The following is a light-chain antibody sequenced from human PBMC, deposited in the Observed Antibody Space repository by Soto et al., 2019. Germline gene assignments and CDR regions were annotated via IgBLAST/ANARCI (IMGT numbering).Light chain of an antibody. CDR1: QSISSS. J-gene: IGKJ4*01. V-gene: IGKV3-11*01. CDR2: DAS. CDR3: QQRSDWPLT. Sequence: EIELTQSPVTLSLSPGERANLSCRATQSISSSLAWYQQIPGLAPRLLIYDASNRATGIPARFSGSGSGTDVTLTISSLEPEDFAVYYCQQRSDWPLTFGGGTKVEIK.